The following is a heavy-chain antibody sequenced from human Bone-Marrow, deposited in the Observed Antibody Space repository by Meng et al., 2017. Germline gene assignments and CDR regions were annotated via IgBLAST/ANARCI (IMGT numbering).Heavy chain of an antibody. CDR2: IDPYSGDT. CDR1: GYDFPAYF. Sequence: GHQVQSGAEVKESGASTTVSCNTSGYDFPAYFLHWVRLAPGQGLQWVGQIDPYSGDTVYAQKFRGRVTMTRDTSVNSAYLEVNRLTSDDTAVYYCVRDVRQPLDFWGQGTLVTVSS. V-gene: IGHV1-2*06. J-gene: IGHJ4*02. D-gene: IGHD5-18*01. CDR3: VRDVRQPLDF.